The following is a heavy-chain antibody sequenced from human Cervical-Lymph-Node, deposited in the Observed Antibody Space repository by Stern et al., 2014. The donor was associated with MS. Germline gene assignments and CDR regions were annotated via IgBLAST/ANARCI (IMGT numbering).Heavy chain of an antibody. Sequence: QITLKESGPTLVKPTKTLTLTCNFSGFSLSTSGVGVGWIRQPPGKALVWLAFIYWDDSKRYSPSLKNRLTITKDTSKNQVVLTMNNMDPVDTATFYCATHAPGVVPAALDYWGQGTLVTVS. V-gene: IGHV2-5*02. CDR1: GFSLSTSGVG. D-gene: IGHD2-2*01. J-gene: IGHJ4*02. CDR3: ATHAPGVVPAALDY. CDR2: IYWDDSK.